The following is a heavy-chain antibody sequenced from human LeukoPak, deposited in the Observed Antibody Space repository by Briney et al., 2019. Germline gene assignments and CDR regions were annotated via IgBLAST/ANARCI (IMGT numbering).Heavy chain of an antibody. D-gene: IGHD3-16*02. CDR3: ARIGYDYVWGSYHKRPDY. CDR1: GFTFSSYG. J-gene: IGHJ4*02. V-gene: IGHV3-21*01. Sequence: PGGSLRLSCAASGFTFSSYGMHWVRQAPGKGLEWVSSISSSSSYIYYADSVKGRFTISRDNAKNSLYLQMNSLRAEDTAVYYCARIGYDYVWGSYHKRPDYWGQGTLVTVPS. CDR2: ISSSSSYI.